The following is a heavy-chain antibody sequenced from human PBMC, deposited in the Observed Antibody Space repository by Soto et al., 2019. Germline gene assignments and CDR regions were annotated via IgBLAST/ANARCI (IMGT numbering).Heavy chain of an antibody. Sequence: QVQLVESGGGVVQPGRSLRLSCAASGFTFSSYGMHWFRQAPGKGLEWVAVISYDGSKKSYAESVRGRFTISRDNSKNTLYLQMNSLRAEDTAIYYCAKDPEYSSSPWYYFDYWGQGTLVTVSS. CDR3: AKDPEYSSSPWYYFDY. V-gene: IGHV3-30*18. CDR1: GFTFSSYG. J-gene: IGHJ4*02. CDR2: ISYDGSKK. D-gene: IGHD6-6*01.